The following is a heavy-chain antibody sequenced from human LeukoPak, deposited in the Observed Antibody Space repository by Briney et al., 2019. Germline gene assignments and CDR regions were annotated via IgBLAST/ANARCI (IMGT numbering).Heavy chain of an antibody. V-gene: IGHV5-10-1*01. J-gene: IGHJ4*02. CDR1: GYSFTSYW. CDR3: ARLWGGSGSYLPIDF. CDR2: IDPSDSYT. Sequence: GESLKISCKGSGYSFTSYWITWVRQMPGKGLEWMGRIDPSDSYTNYSPSFPGHVTISADKSISTAYLQWSSLKASDTAMYYCARLWGGSGSYLPIDFWGQGTLVTVSS. D-gene: IGHD3-10*01.